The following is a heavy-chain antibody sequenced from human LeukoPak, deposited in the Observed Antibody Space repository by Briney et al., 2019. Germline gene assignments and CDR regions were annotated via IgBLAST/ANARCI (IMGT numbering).Heavy chain of an antibody. V-gene: IGHV3-23*01. CDR3: AKEIYYDSTGPQY. D-gene: IGHD3-22*01. Sequence: GGSLRLSCAASGFTFSRYGMSWVRQAPGKGLEWVSAISGSGGSTYYADSVKDRFTISRDNSKNTLYLQMNSLRAEDTAVYHCAKEIYYDSTGPQYWGQGTLVTVSS. CDR1: GFTFSRYG. J-gene: IGHJ4*02. CDR2: ISGSGGST.